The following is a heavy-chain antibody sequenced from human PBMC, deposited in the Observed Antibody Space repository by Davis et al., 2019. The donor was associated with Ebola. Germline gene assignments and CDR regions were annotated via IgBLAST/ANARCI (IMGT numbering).Heavy chain of an antibody. J-gene: IGHJ2*01. V-gene: IGHV4-39*07. CDR2: IYYNGRT. CDR1: RGSISSGTYY. Sequence: SETLSLTCSVSRGSISSGTYYWGWVRQPPGKGLEWIGAIYYNGRTYYNSSLEGRVTISLDTSKNQFSLKLRSVTAADTAVYFCARLSGLFSSSSGALYFDLWGRGTLVSVSS. D-gene: IGHD6-6*01. CDR3: ARLSGLFSSSSGALYFDL.